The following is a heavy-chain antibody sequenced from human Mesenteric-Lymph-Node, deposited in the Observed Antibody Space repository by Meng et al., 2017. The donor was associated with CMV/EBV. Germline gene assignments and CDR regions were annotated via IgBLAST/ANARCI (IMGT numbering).Heavy chain of an antibody. V-gene: IGHV3-23*01. CDR1: GFTFSSHS. D-gene: IGHD7-27*01. J-gene: IGHJ3*02. CDR2: ISDGYT. CDR3: ANDFTAWGAFDI. Sequence: GGSLRLSCAGSGFTFSSHSMNWVRQAPGKGLEWVAVISDGYTEYAGSVRGRFTISRDDSKKTLYLQMNSLRDEDTAVYYCANDFTAWGAFDIWAKGQWSPSPQ.